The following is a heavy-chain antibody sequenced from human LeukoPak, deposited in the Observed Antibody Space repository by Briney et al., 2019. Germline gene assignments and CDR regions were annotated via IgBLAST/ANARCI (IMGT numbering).Heavy chain of an antibody. CDR2: IYYSGST. CDR3: AREGMMGGGIYFDY. CDR1: GGSISSGSHY. V-gene: IGHV4-61*01. D-gene: IGHD3-16*01. Sequence: SQTLSLTCTVSGGSISSGSHYWSWIRQPPGKGLEWIGYIYYSGSTNYNPSLKSRVTISVDTSKNQFSLKLSSVTAADTAVYYCAREGMMGGGIYFDYWGQGTLVTVSS. J-gene: IGHJ4*02.